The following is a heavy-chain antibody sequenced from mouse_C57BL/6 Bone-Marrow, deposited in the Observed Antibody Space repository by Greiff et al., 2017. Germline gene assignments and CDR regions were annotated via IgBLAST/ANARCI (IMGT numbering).Heavy chain of an antibody. CDR3: ARYYYGSSYGYAMDY. V-gene: IGHV1-63*01. D-gene: IGHD1-1*01. CDR2: IYPGGGYT. CDR1: GYTFTNYW. J-gene: IGHJ4*01. Sequence: QVRLQQSGAELVRPGTSVKMSCKASGYTFTNYWIGWAKQRPGHGLEWIGDIYPGGGYTNYNEKFKGKATLTADKSSSTAYMQFSSLTSEDSAIYYCARYYYGSSYGYAMDYWGQGTSVTVSS.